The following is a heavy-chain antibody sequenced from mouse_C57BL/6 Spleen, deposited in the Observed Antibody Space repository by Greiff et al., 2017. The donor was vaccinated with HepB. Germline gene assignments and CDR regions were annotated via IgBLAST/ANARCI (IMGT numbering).Heavy chain of an antibody. CDR1: GFTFTDYY. Sequence: EVKLVESGGGLVQPGGSLSLSCAASGFTFTDYYMSWVRQPPGKALEWLGFIRNKANGYTTEYSASVKGRFTISRDNSQSILYLQMNALRAEDSATYYCARFSYYYGSIFDYWGQGTTLTVSS. V-gene: IGHV7-3*01. CDR3: ARFSYYYGSIFDY. CDR2: IRNKANGYTT. J-gene: IGHJ2*01. D-gene: IGHD1-1*01.